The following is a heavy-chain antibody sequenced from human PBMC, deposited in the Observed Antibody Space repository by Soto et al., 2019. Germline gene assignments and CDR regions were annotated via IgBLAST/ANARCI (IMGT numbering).Heavy chain of an antibody. D-gene: IGHD6-19*01. CDR2: INANSGGT. CDR3: ARLQIEVAGTN. V-gene: IGHV1-2*02. J-gene: IGHJ4*02. CDR1: GYTFSDYY. Sequence: VKVSCKASGYTFSDYYMHWVRQAPGQGLEWMGWINANSGGTTYAQKFQGRVTMTRDTSISTAYMELSRLSSDDTAIYYCARLQIEVAGTNWGQGTLVTVSS.